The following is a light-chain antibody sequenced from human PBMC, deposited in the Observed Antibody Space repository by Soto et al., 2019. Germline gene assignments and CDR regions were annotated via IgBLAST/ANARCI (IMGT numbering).Light chain of an antibody. J-gene: IGKJ5*01. CDR3: QQYNNWPIT. CDR2: GAS. V-gene: IGKV3-15*01. CDR1: QSVSSN. Sequence: EIVLTQSPGTLSLSPGEIATLSCRASQSVSSNLAWYQQKPGQAPRLLIYGASSRATGIPARFRGSGSGTEFTLTISSLQSEDFAVYYCQQYNNWPITCGQGTRREIK.